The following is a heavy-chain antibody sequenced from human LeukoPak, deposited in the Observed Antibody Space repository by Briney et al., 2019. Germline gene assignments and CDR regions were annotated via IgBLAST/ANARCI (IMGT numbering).Heavy chain of an antibody. CDR1: GFTFTSYS. CDR3: ASLVVAATPDWFDP. D-gene: IGHD2-15*01. J-gene: IGHJ5*02. CDR2: ISSSSSTI. Sequence: GGSLRLSCAAPGFTFTSYSLSLVRQAPGKGLEWVSYISSSSSTIYYADSVKGRFTISRDTDKNSLYLLVNTLRAVDTVERYYASLVVAATPDWFDPWGQGTLVTVSS. V-gene: IGHV3-48*01.